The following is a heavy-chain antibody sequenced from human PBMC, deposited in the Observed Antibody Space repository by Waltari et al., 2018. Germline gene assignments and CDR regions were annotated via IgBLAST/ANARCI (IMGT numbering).Heavy chain of an antibody. J-gene: IGHJ4*02. V-gene: IGHV3-30*01. CDR1: GFPVSTYA. Sequence: QVQLVESGGGVVHPGGSLRLSCAASGFPVSTYAVHWVRKAPGKGLEWVAVISYDGSIKHNADSVEGRFTISRDNARNTMSLQMHSLTTEDMAVYYCARGGLEWFGELFDYWGQGTLVTVSS. D-gene: IGHD3-10*01. CDR3: ARGGLEWFGELFDY. CDR2: ISYDGSIK.